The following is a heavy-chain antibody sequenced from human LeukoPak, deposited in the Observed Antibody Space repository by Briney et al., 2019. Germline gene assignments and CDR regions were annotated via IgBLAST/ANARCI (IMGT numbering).Heavy chain of an antibody. D-gene: IGHD1-26*01. Sequence: SETLSLTCAVYGGSFSGYYWSWIRQPPGKGLEWIGEINHSGSTNYNPSLKSRVTISVDTSKNQFSLKLSSVTAADTAVYYCARPSGSYYGGYFDYWGQGTLVTVSS. CDR2: INHSGST. CDR3: ARPSGSYYGGYFDY. CDR1: GGSFSGYY. J-gene: IGHJ4*02. V-gene: IGHV4-34*01.